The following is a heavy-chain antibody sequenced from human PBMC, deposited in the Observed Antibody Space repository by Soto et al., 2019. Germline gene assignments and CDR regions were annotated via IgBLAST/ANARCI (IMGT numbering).Heavy chain of an antibody. CDR2: ISAYNGNT. CDR1: GYTFTSYG. Sequence: QVQLVQSGAEVKKPGASVKVSCKASGYTFTSYGISWVRQAPGQGLAWMGWISAYNGNTNYAQKLQGRVTMTTDTSTSTAYMELRSLRSDDTAVYYCARTKFRGGGSPALGWFDPWGQGTLVTVSS. D-gene: IGHD2-15*01. CDR3: ARTKFRGGGSPALGWFDP. J-gene: IGHJ5*02. V-gene: IGHV1-18*04.